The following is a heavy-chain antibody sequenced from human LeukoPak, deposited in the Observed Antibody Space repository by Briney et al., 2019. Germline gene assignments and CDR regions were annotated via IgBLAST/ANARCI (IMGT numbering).Heavy chain of an antibody. V-gene: IGHV1-18*01. D-gene: IGHD4-17*01. CDR1: GYTFTSYG. Sequence: ASVKVSCKASGYTFTSYGISWVRQAPGQGLEWMGWISAYNGNTNYAQKFQGRVTMTEDTSTDTAYMELSSLRSEDTAVYYCATVPYYGDYDYWGQGTLVTVSS. CDR2: ISAYNGNT. J-gene: IGHJ4*02. CDR3: ATVPYYGDYDY.